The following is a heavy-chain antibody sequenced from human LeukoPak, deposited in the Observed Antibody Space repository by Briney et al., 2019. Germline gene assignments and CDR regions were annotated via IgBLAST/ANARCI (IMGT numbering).Heavy chain of an antibody. V-gene: IGHV3-23*01. CDR3: AKDGRRFLEWLLPDYYYGMDV. CDR2: ISGSGGST. CDR1: GFTFSSDA. Sequence: GGSLRPSCAASGFTFSSDAMSWVRQAPGKGLEWVSAISGSGGSTYYADSVKGRFTISRDNSKNTLYLQMNSLRAEDTAVYYCAKDGRRFLEWLLPDYYYGMDVWGQGTTVTVSS. J-gene: IGHJ6*02. D-gene: IGHD3-3*01.